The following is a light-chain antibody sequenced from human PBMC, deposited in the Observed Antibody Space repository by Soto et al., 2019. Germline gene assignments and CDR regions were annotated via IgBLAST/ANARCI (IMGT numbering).Light chain of an antibody. V-gene: IGKV1-39*01. CDR3: KQSYRNPYS. CDR1: QSINIY. J-gene: IGKJ2*01. Sequence: IQMTQSPSSLSASVGDSVTVTCRASQSINIYLNWYQQKPGKAPTLLIYGASSLQSGVPSGFTGGGSRTDFTLTIMSLQPEDFATCPRKQSYRNPYSFGQGTKLAIK. CDR2: GAS.